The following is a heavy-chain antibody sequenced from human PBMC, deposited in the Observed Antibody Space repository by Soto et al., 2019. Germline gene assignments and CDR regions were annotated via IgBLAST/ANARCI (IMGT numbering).Heavy chain of an antibody. J-gene: IGHJ4*02. CDR1: GFTFSSYA. D-gene: IGHD4-17*01. V-gene: IGHV3-23*01. Sequence: PGGSLRLSCAASGFTFSSYAMTWVRQAPGRGLEWVSGISGSGTSTYYADSEKGRFTISRDNAKNSLYLQMNSLRAEATAVYYCARGAPTVTTRYWGQGTRVTVSS. CDR3: ARGAPTVTTRY. CDR2: ISGSGTST.